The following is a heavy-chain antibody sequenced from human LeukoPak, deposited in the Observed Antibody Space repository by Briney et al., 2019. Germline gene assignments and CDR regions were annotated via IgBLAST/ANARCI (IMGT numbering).Heavy chain of an antibody. D-gene: IGHD2-21*01. J-gene: IGHJ4*02. CDR3: SKDRLQNPFGDY. Sequence: GGSLRLSCAASGFTFSSYGMHWVRHGPDKGLGWVAFIRYDGSNKYYADSVKGRFIITRDNSKNTLYPQMICRRGEDAAVEYCSKDRLQNPFGDYWGQGTLVTVSS. V-gene: IGHV3-30*02. CDR1: GFTFSSYG. CDR2: IRYDGSNK.